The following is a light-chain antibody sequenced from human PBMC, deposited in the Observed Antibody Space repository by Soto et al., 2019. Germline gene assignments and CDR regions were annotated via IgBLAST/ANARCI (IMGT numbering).Light chain of an antibody. Sequence: QSVLTQPASVSGSPGQSITISCTGTSSDVGGYNYVSWSQQHPGKAPQLMIYDVSNRPSGVSNRFSGSKSGNTASLTISGLQAEDEADYYCSSYTSSSTYVFGTGTKLTVL. V-gene: IGLV2-14*01. CDR2: DVS. CDR1: SSDVGGYNY. CDR3: SSYTSSSTYV. J-gene: IGLJ1*01.